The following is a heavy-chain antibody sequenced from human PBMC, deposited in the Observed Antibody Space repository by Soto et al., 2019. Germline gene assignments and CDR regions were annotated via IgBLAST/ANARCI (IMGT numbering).Heavy chain of an antibody. D-gene: IGHD6-13*01. CDR1: GGSISSGGYY. J-gene: IGHJ6*02. CDR3: ARDTGQQLVRNYYYGMDV. CDR2: IYYSGST. Sequence: KPSETLSLTCTVSGGSISSGGYYWSWIRQHPGKGLEWIGYIYYSGSTYYNPSLKSRVTISVDTSKNQFSLKLSSVTAADTAVYYCARDTGQQLVRNYYYGMDVWGQGTTVTVSS. V-gene: IGHV4-31*03.